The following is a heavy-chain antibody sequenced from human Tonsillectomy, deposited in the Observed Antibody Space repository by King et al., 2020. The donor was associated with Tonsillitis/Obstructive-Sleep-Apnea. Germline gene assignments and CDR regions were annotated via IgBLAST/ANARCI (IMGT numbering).Heavy chain of an antibody. D-gene: IGHD5-24*01. J-gene: IGHJ4*02. CDR1: GFTFGTYA. CDR3: AKEGAGTLETATLGADY. V-gene: IGHV3-23*04. Sequence: VQLVESGGGLVQPGESLRLSCAASGFTFGTYAMSWVRQAPGKGLEWVSGISGSGSNTYDADSVKGRFTISRDNSRNTLYLQMNSLRAEDTAVYYCAKEGAGTLETATLGADYWGQGTLVTVSS. CDR2: ISGSGSNT.